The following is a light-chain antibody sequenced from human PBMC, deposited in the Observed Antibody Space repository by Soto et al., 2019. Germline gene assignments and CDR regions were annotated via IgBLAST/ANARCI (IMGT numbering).Light chain of an antibody. CDR2: DAS. V-gene: IGKV1-5*01. Sequence: DIQMTQSPSTLSASVGDRVTITCRASQSISSWLAWYQQKPGKAPKLLIYDASSLESGIPSRFSGSGSGTEFTLTISSLQPDDFATYCCQQYNSYSWTFGQGTKV. J-gene: IGKJ1*01. CDR3: QQYNSYSWT. CDR1: QSISSW.